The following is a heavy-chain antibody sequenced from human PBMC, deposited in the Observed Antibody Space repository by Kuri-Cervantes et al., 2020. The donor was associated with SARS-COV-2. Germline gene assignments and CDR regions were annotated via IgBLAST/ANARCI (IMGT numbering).Heavy chain of an antibody. J-gene: IGHJ4*02. CDR3: ATTPYSSGWTDYYFDY. CDR1: GDSFSSYS. Sequence: SVKVSCKASGDSFSSYSFNWVRQAPGQGLEWMGGIIPMFGTADYAQKFQGRVTITADESTSTVYMELSSLRSEDTAMYYCATTPYSSGWTDYYFDYWGQGTRVTVSS. D-gene: IGHD6-19*01. CDR2: IIPMFGTA. V-gene: IGHV1-69*13.